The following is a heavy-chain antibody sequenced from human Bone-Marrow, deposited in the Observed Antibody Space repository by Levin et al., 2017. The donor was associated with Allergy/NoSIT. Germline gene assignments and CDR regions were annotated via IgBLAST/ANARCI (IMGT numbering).Heavy chain of an antibody. Sequence: SQTLSLTCPVSGGSINNTNHYWSWIRQPAGKGLEWIGRMFAGGAATYNRSLRSRVTISIDTSKNQFSLKLTSVTAADTAVYYCARDETFNSWHTGWSDPWGQGTLVTVSS. V-gene: IGHV4-61*02. CDR2: MFAGGAA. CDR1: GGSINNTNHY. D-gene: IGHD6-13*01. J-gene: IGHJ5*02. CDR3: ARDETFNSWHTGWSDP.